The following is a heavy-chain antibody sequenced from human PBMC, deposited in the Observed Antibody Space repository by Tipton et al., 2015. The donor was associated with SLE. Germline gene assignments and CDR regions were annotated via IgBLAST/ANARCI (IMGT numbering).Heavy chain of an antibody. CDR2: MYYSGST. J-gene: IGHJ6*03. Sequence: TLSLTCTVSGGSINTYYLTWIRQPPGKGLEWIGDMYYSGSTSYNPSLKSRVTISVDTSNYHFSLNLRSVTAADTAVYYCARGTYYYESSGYNGYYHYYMDVWGKGTTVTVSS. D-gene: IGHD3-22*01. V-gene: IGHV4-59*01. CDR1: GGSINTYY. CDR3: ARGTYYYESSGYNGYYHYYMDV.